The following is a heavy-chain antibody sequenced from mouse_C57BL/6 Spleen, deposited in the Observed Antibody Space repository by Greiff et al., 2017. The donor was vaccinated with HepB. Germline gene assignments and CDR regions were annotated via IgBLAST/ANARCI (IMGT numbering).Heavy chain of an antibody. CDR2: IYPGDGDT. Sequence: QVQLQQSGAELVKPGASVKISCKASGYAFSSYWMNWVKQRPGKGLEWIGQIYPGDGDTNYNGKLKGKATLTADKSSSTAYMQLSSLTSEDSAVYFCARRGNYGYFDVWGTGTTVTVSS. CDR1: GYAFSSYW. CDR3: ARRGNYGYFDV. J-gene: IGHJ1*03. V-gene: IGHV1-80*01. D-gene: IGHD2-1*01.